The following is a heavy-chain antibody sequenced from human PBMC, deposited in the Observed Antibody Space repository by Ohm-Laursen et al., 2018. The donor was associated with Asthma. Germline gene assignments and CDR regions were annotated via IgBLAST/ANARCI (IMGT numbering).Heavy chain of an antibody. CDR1: GFTFSSYA. J-gene: IGHJ2*01. CDR3: ARVPIAAAGSFDL. CDR2: ISTASSFI. V-gene: IGHV3-21*01. D-gene: IGHD6-13*01. Sequence: SLRLSCTASGFTFSSYAMHWVRQIPGKGLEWVASISTASSFIYYADSVKGRFTISRDNAKNSLYLQMNSLRAEDTAVYYCARVPIAAAGSFDLWGRGTLVTVSS.